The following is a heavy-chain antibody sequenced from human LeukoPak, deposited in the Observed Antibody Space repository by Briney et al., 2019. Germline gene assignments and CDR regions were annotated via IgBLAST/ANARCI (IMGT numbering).Heavy chain of an antibody. CDR1: GGSISSYY. D-gene: IGHD3-22*01. CDR2: IHYRGNT. CDR3: ARDVIAGYYYDSRTFFPI. J-gene: IGHJ3*02. V-gene: IGHV4-59*12. Sequence: SETLSLTCTVSGGSISSYYWIWIRQPPGKGLEWIGSIHYRGNTYYDPSLRSRVTILVDTSMNQFFLKLSCVTAADTAVYYCARDVIAGYYYDSRTFFPIWGQGTMVTVSS.